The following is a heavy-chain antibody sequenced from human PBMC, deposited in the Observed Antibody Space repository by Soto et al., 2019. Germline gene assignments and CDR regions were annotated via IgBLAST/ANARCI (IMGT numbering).Heavy chain of an antibody. CDR1: GGSISSSSSY. J-gene: IGHJ3*02. CDR3: ARLGRRGYNYGDAFDI. D-gene: IGHD5-18*01. V-gene: IGHV4-39*01. CDR2: IYYSGST. Sequence: QLQLQESGPGLVKPSETLSLTCTVSGGSISSSSSYWGWIRQPPGKGLEWIGSIYYSGSTYYNPSLKSRVTISVDTSKHQFSLKLSSVTAADTAVYYCARLGRRGYNYGDAFDIWGQGTMVTVSS.